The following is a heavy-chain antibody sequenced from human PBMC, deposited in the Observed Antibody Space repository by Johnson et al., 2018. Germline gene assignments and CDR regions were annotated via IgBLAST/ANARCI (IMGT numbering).Heavy chain of an antibody. CDR3: ARAIYSWTYYENALDF. J-gene: IGHJ3*01. V-gene: IGHV3-53*01. CDR2: IYSGGNT. CDR1: GFTVSSNY. D-gene: IGHD1-26*01. Sequence: VQLQESGGGLVQPGGSLRLSCAASGFTVSSNYMSWVRQAPGKGLEWVSVIYSGGNTYYADSVKGRFTISTDNSKNTLYLQINSLRAEDTAVYYCARAIYSWTYYENALDFWGQGTMVTVSS.